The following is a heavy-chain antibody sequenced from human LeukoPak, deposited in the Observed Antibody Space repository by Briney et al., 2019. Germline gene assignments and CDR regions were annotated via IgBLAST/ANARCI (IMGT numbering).Heavy chain of an antibody. Sequence: ASVKVSCTASGGTFSSYAISWVRQAPGQGLEWMGGIIPIFGTANYAQKFQGRVTITADESTSTAYMELSSLRSEDTAVYYCAREGAVDTAMVTGGEYYYYGMDAWGQGTTVTVSS. CDR1: GGTFSSYA. D-gene: IGHD5-18*01. CDR3: AREGAVDTAMVTGGEYYYYGMDA. J-gene: IGHJ6*02. CDR2: IIPIFGTA. V-gene: IGHV1-69*13.